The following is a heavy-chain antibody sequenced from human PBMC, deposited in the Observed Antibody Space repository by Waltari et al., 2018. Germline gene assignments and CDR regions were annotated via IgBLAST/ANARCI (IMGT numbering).Heavy chain of an antibody. D-gene: IGHD6-13*01. CDR1: GVTFSSAW. Sequence: EVQVVESGGGLVQPGGSLRLCCAASGVTFSSAWLAWVRQAPGKGLEWVANIKTDGSGTYYVDSVKGRFTISRDNTKNSLYLQMSSLRAEDTAVYYCAIGGVETSWYWRYWGQGTLVTVST. V-gene: IGHV3-7*01. CDR3: AIGGVETSWYWRY. CDR2: IKTDGSGT. J-gene: IGHJ4*02.